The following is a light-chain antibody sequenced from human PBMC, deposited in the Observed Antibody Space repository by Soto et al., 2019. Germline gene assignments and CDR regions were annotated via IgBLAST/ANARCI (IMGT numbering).Light chain of an antibody. J-gene: IGLJ2*01. V-gene: IGLV1-44*01. CDR2: STN. CDR3: AAWDDSLGRVL. CDR1: SSNIKFNP. Sequence: QSVLTQPPPASGTPGQRVSISCSGSSSNIKFNPVKWYQQLPGTAPKLLIYSTNQRPSGVPDRFSGSRSGTSASLAISGLQSDDEADYFCAAWDDSLGRVLFGGGTKVTVL.